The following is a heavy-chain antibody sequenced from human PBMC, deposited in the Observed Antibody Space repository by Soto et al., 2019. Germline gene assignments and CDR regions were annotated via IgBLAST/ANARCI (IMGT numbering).Heavy chain of an antibody. J-gene: IGHJ4*02. Sequence: GGSLRLSCAASGFTVSSNYMSWVRQAPGKGLEWVSVIYSGGSTYYADSVKGRFTISRDNSKNTLYLQMNSLRAEDTAVYYCARSPMGATYFENWGQGTLVTVSS. D-gene: IGHD1-26*01. CDR3: ARSPMGATYFEN. CDR1: GFTVSSNY. CDR2: IYSGGST. V-gene: IGHV3-53*01.